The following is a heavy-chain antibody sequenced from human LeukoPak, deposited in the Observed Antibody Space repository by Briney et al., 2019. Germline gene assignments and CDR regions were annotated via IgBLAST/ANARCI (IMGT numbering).Heavy chain of an antibody. CDR2: ISGSGGST. J-gene: IGHJ6*03. V-gene: IGHV3-23*01. CDR3: AKGGRDIPYYYYYYMDV. D-gene: IGHD2-21*01. CDR1: GFTFSSYA. Sequence: PGGSLRLSCAASGFTFSSYAMSWVRQAPGEGLEWVSAISGSGGSTYYANSVKGRFTISRDNSKNTLHLQMNSLRAEDAAVFYCAKGGRDIPYYYYYYMDVWGKGTTVTVSS.